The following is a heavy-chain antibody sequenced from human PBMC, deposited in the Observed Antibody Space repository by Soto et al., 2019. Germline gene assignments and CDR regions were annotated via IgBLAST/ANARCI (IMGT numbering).Heavy chain of an antibody. CDR1: GYTFTSYG. J-gene: IGHJ6*02. Sequence: QVQLVQSGAEVKKPGASVKVSCKASGYTFTSYGISWVRQAPGQGLEWMGWISAYNGNTNYAQKLQGRVTMTTDTSTSTAYMELRSLRSDDTAVYYCARDSSSWSYYYYYGMDVWGQGTKVTVSS. CDR3: ARDSSSWSYYYYYGMDV. CDR2: ISAYNGNT. D-gene: IGHD6-13*01. V-gene: IGHV1-18*01.